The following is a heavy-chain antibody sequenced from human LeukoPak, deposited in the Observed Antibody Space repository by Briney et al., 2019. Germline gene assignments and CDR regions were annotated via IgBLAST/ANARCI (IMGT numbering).Heavy chain of an antibody. Sequence: GGSLRLSCAASGFTFSSYGMSWVRQAPGKGLEWVSAISGSGGSTYYADSVKGRFTISRDNSKNTLYLQMNSLRAEDTAVYYCANAPLGGGSGYVPHDYWGQGTLVTVSS. D-gene: IGHD3-22*01. CDR2: ISGSGGST. CDR3: ANAPLGGGSGYVPHDY. V-gene: IGHV3-23*01. CDR1: GFTFSSYG. J-gene: IGHJ4*02.